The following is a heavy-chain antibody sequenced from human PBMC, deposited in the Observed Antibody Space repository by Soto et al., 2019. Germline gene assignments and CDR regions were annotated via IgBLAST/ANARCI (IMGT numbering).Heavy chain of an antibody. V-gene: IGHV1-69*02. CDR1: GGTFSSYT. D-gene: IGHD3-9*01. J-gene: IGHJ4*02. CDR2: IIPILGIA. CDR3: ARAPVIDLTGYDY. Sequence: SVKVSCKASGGTFSSYTISWVRQAPGQGLEWMGRIIPILGIANYAQKFQGRVTITADKSTSTAYMELSSLRSEDTALYYCARAPVIDLTGYDYWGQGTLVTVSS.